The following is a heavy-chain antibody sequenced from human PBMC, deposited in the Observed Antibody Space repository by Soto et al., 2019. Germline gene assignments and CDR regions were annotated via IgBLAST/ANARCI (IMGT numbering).Heavy chain of an antibody. CDR1: GGSFSNYG. J-gene: IGHJ6*02. V-gene: IGHV1-69*12. D-gene: IGHD3-22*01. CDR3: ARGDATKIIVTTYYGLDV. Sequence: QVQVVQSGAEVKKPGSSVKVSCKASGGSFSNYGISWVRQAPGQGLEWMGGIIPVFGTPHYAQKFQDRVTITADECTSTGYMEVSSLTSEDTAVYYCARGDATKIIVTTYYGLDVWGQGTTVTVSS. CDR2: IIPVFGTP.